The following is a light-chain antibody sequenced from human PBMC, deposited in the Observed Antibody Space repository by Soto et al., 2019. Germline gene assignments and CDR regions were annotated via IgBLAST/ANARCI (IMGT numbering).Light chain of an antibody. J-gene: IGKJ5*01. CDR3: QQLHSYPIT. Sequence: DIQLTQSPSSLSASVVDRVTISCLASQAMSTYVAWYQQKPGKAPKLLIYGASTLQSGVPSRFSGSGSGAEFTLTISGLQPEDFATYYCQQLHSYPITFGQGTRLEIK. V-gene: IGKV1-9*01. CDR1: QAMSTY. CDR2: GAS.